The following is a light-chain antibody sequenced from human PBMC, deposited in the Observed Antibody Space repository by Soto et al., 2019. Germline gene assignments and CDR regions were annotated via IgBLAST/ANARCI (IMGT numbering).Light chain of an antibody. CDR2: DAS. V-gene: IGKV1-9*01. CDR3: QQLTRYPST. J-gene: IGKJ4*01. Sequence: IQLTQSPASPSASVGDRVTVTCRASEDITNYLAWYQQKVGKAPKLLIYDASALHSGVASRFSGSGSGTDFTLTISGLQPEDFATYYCQQLTRYPSTFGGGTKVDIK. CDR1: EDITNY.